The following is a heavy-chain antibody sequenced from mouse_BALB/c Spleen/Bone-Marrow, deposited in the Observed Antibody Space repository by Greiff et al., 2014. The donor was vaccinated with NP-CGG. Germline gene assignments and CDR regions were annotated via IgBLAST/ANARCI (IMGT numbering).Heavy chain of an antibody. CDR3: ARRDGSTYYYAMDY. Sequence: QVQLQQPGAELVRPGSSVKISCKASGYAFSNYWMNWVKQRPGQGLGWIGQIYPGDGDTNYNGKFKGKATLTADKSSSTAYIQLSSLTSEDSAVYFCARRDGSTYYYAMDYWGQGTSVTVSS. D-gene: IGHD1-1*01. CDR1: GYAFSNYW. J-gene: IGHJ4*01. V-gene: IGHV1-80*01. CDR2: IYPGDGDT.